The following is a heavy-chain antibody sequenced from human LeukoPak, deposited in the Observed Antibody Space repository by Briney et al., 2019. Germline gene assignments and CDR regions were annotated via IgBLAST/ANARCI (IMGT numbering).Heavy chain of an antibody. J-gene: IGHJ4*02. D-gene: IGHD3-10*01. CDR2: ISSSSSYT. CDR1: GFTFSDYY. Sequence: GGSLRLSCAASGFTFSDYYMSWIRQAPGKGLEWVSYISSSSSYTNYADSVKGRFTISRDNAKNSLYLQMNSLRAEDTAVYYCARAGEGDGSRSYYFDYWGQGTLVTVSS. CDR3: ARAGEGDGSRSYYFDY. V-gene: IGHV3-11*06.